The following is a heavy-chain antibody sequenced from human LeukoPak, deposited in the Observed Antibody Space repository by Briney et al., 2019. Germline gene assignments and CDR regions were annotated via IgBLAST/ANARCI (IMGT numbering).Heavy chain of an antibody. CDR2: ISGGGDAT. Sequence: GGSLRLSCAASGFTFSSYGMSWVRQAPGKGLEWVSTISGGGDATYYADSVKGRFTISRDNSKNTLYLQMNSLRVEDTAVYYCARDSSMLRGPLVIYYFDFWGQGTLVTVSS. J-gene: IGHJ4*02. CDR3: ARDSSMLRGPLVIYYFDF. D-gene: IGHD3-10*01. CDR1: GFTFSSYG. V-gene: IGHV3-23*01.